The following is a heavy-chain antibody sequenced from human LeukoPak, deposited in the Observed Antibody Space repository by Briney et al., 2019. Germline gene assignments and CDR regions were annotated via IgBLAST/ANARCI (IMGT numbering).Heavy chain of an antibody. D-gene: IGHD3-10*01. V-gene: IGHV4-39*01. J-gene: IGHJ5*02. Sequence: PSETLSLTCTVSGGSISSSSYYWGWIRQPPGKGLEWIGSTYYSGSTYYNPSLKSRVTISVDTSKNQFSLKLSSVTAADTAVYYCARRYYGSGSYYSGVGWFDPWGQGTLVTVSS. CDR2: TYYSGST. CDR1: GGSISSSSYY. CDR3: ARRYYGSGSYYSGVGWFDP.